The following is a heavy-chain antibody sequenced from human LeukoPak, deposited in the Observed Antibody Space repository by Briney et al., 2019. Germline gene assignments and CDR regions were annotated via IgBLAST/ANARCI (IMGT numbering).Heavy chain of an antibody. J-gene: IGHJ4*02. D-gene: IGHD2-21*01. V-gene: IGHV3-23*01. CDR1: GFTFRSHA. CDR2: IYENGGTT. Sequence: GGSLRLSCVGSGFTFRSHAMSWVRQAPEKGLKFVSGIYENGGTTYYADSVRGRFSISRDNSKNTLYLQMDSLRGEDTAVYYCAKDFRIGYSAHFDYWGQGALVTVSS. CDR3: AKDFRIGYSAHFDY.